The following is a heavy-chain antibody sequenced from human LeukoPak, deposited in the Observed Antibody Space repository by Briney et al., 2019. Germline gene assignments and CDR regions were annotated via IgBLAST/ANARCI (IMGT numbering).Heavy chain of an antibody. CDR2: ISYDGSNK. CDR1: GFTFSSYG. J-gene: IGHJ3*02. CDR3: AKDLPLYCSITSCFDAFNI. Sequence: GGSLRLSCAASGFTFSSYGMHWVRQAPGKGLEWVAVISYDGSNKYNADSVKGRFTISRDNSKNTLYLQMNSLRPEDTAVYYCAKDLPLYCSITSCFDAFNIWGQGTMVTVSS. V-gene: IGHV3-30*18. D-gene: IGHD2-2*01.